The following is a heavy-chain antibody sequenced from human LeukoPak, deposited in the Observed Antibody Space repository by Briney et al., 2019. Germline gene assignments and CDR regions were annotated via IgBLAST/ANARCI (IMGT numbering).Heavy chain of an antibody. Sequence: GESLKISCQGSGYSFTSYWLPWVRQMPGKGLEWMGIIYPSDSETTYSPSFQGQVTISADKSISTAYLQWSSLTASDTAMYYCARYVGATPLDYWGQGTPVTVSS. D-gene: IGHD1-26*01. CDR3: ARYVGATPLDY. J-gene: IGHJ4*02. CDR1: GYSFTSYW. CDR2: IYPSDSET. V-gene: IGHV5-51*01.